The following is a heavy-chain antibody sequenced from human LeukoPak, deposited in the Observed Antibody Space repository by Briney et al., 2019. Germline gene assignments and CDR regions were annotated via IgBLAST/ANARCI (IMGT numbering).Heavy chain of an antibody. J-gene: IGHJ5*02. CDR2: GWRSDRSP. CDR3: AQEGHDFWIAYQLDL. CDR1: GVPLSSFH. V-gene: IGHV3-23*05. Sequence: GGSLTLSCAASGVPLSSFHRSGVRQAPGEGLEWVLEGWRSDRSPSYPDSVTGRFAISRDNYKKILYLQMASRRADDTSVYYCAQEGHDFWIAYQLDLWGQGTLVTVFS. D-gene: IGHD3-3*01.